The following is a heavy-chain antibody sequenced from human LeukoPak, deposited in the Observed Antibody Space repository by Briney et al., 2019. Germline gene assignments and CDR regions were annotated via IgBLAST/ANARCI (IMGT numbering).Heavy chain of an antibody. J-gene: IGHJ4*02. CDR3: ANSRVYGDYDVGFDY. CDR1: GASISSSSHS. Sequence: SETLSLTCNISGASISSSSHSWGWIRQPPGKGLEWIANIYYSGTTYYNPSLKSRVTISVDTSKNQFSLKLRSVAAADTALYFCANSRVYGDYDVGFDYWGQGTLVTVSS. V-gene: IGHV4-39*07. D-gene: IGHD4-17*01. CDR2: IYYSGTT.